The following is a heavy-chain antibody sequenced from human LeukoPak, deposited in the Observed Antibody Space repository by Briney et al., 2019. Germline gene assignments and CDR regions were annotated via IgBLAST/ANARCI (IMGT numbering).Heavy chain of an antibody. J-gene: IGHJ4*02. D-gene: IGHD6-13*01. Sequence: SETLSLTCTVSGGSISSYYWSWIRQPPGKGLEWIGYIHYSGGITYYNPSLKGRVTMSLDTSKNQFSLNLSSVTAADTAVYYCARGRGSSWYYFDYWGRGTLVTVSS. CDR1: GGSISSYY. V-gene: IGHV4-59*12. CDR2: IHYSGGIT. CDR3: ARGRGSSWYYFDY.